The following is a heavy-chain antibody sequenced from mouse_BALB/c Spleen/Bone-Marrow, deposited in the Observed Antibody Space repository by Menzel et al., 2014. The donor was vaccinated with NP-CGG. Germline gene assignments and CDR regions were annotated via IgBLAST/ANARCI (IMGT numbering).Heavy chain of an antibody. Sequence: VKLVESGPGLVSPSQSLSITCTVSGFSLTGYGVSWVRQPPGKGLEWLGMIWGDGSTDYNSALKSRLSITKDNSKSQVFLKMSSLQTDDTARYYCARDSFLITRALDYWGHGTSVTVSS. CDR2: IWGDGST. CDR3: ARDSFLITRALDY. J-gene: IGHJ4*01. V-gene: IGHV2-6-7*01. CDR1: GFSLTGYG. D-gene: IGHD2-4*01.